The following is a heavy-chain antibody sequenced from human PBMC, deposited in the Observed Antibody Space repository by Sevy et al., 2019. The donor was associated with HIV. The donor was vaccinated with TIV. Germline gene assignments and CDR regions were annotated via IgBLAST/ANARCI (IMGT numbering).Heavy chain of an antibody. CDR3: ASDMITFGGVIAPDAFDI. CDR1: GFTFSSYS. D-gene: IGHD3-16*02. Sequence: GGSLRLSCAASGFTFSSYSMNWVRQAPGKGREWVSSISSSSSYIYYADSVKGRFTISRDNAKNSLYLQMNSLRAEDTAVYYCASDMITFGGVIAPDAFDIWGQGTMVTVSS. V-gene: IGHV3-21*01. J-gene: IGHJ3*02. CDR2: ISSSSSYI.